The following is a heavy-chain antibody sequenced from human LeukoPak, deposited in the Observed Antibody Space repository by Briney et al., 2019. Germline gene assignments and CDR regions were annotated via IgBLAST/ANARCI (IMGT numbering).Heavy chain of an antibody. CDR1: GFTFSRYA. J-gene: IGHJ6*02. Sequence: GGSLRLSCAASGFTFSRYAIHWVRQAPGKGLEFVSAISSNGESPHYSNSVKGRFTISRDNPKNTVYLEMGSLETEDTAVYYCARDGGQEWLPTGGLDVWGQGTTVIVSS. CDR3: ARDGGQEWLPTGGLDV. CDR2: ISSNGESP. V-gene: IGHV3-64*01. D-gene: IGHD5-12*01.